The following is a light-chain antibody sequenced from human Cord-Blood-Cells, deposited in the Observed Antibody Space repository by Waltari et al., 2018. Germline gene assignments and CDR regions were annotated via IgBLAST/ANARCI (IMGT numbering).Light chain of an antibody. CDR1: SSDVGGYHY. Sequence: QSALTQPASVSGSPGQSITISFTGTSSDVGGYHYVSWYQQHPGQAPKLMLYDVRERPSGGSNRFSGAKAGNAASLTISALQAEDEAEYHCSSYTRSSAWVFGGGTKLT. V-gene: IGLV2-14*01. J-gene: IGLJ3*02. CDR2: DVR. CDR3: SSYTRSSAWV.